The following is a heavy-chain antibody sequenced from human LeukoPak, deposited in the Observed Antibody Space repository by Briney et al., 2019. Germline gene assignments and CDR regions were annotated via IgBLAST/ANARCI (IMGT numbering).Heavy chain of an antibody. CDR3: ARESGYSGYDAAYGMDV. CDR1: GYTFSIYG. Sequence: SVKVSCKASGYTFSIYGISWLRQAPGQGLEWMGWIIPILGIANYAQKFQGRVTITADKSTSTAYMELSSLRSEDTAVYYCARESGYSGYDAAYGMDVWGQGTTVTVSS. J-gene: IGHJ6*02. CDR2: IIPILGIA. D-gene: IGHD5-12*01. V-gene: IGHV1-69*10.